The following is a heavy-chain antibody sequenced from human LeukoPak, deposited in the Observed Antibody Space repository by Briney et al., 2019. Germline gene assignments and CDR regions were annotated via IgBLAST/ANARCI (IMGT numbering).Heavy chain of an antibody. D-gene: IGHD5-12*01. CDR3: ARERLGFDP. CDR2: IYTSGSI. J-gene: IGHJ5*02. CDR1: GGSISSAGYY. Sequence: KASETLSLTCTVSGGSISSAGYYWSWIRQPAGKGLEWIGRIYTSGSINDNPSLKSRVTISVDTSKNQFSLKLSSVTAADTAVYYCARERLGFDPWGQGTLVTVSS. V-gene: IGHV4-61*02.